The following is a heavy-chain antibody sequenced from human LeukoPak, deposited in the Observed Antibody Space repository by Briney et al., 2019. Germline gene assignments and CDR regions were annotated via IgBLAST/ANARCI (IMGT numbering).Heavy chain of an antibody. CDR1: GFTFSSYG. CDR2: IWYDGSNK. CDR3: AREDYYDSSGYSSPDY. Sequence: GSLRLSCAASGFTFSSYGMHWVRQAPGKGLEWVAVIWYDGSNKYYADSVKGRFTISRDNSKNTLYLQMNSLRAEDTAVYYCAREDYYDSSGYSSPDYWGQGTLVTVSS. D-gene: IGHD3-22*01. J-gene: IGHJ4*02. V-gene: IGHV3-33*08.